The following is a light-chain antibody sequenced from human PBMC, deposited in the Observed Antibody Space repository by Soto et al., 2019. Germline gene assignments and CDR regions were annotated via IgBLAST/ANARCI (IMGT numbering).Light chain of an antibody. J-gene: IGLJ2*01. CDR2: DNT. CDR1: STNIGNNY. V-gene: IGLV1-51*01. CDR3: GTWDSSLSAGV. Sequence: QSVLTQPPSVSGVPGQKVTISCSGSSTNIGNNYVSWYQHLPGTAPKLLIYDNTERPSGIPDRFSGSKSGTSATLGITGLQTGDEADYYCGTWDSSLSAGVFGGGTKLTVL.